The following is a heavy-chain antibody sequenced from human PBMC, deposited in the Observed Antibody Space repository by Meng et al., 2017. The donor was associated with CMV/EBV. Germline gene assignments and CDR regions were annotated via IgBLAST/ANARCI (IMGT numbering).Heavy chain of an antibody. J-gene: IGHJ6*02. V-gene: IGHV3-30*04. D-gene: IGHD4-17*01. CDR2: ISYDGSNK. CDR3: ARDGEVAGTTVTTLDYYYGMDV. CDR1: GFTFSSYA. Sequence: GESLKISCAASGFTFSSYAMHWVRQAPGKGLEWVAVISYDGSNKYYADSVKGRFTISRDNSKNTLYLQMNSLRAEDTAVYYCARDGEVAGTTVTTLDYYYGMDVWGQGTTVTVSS.